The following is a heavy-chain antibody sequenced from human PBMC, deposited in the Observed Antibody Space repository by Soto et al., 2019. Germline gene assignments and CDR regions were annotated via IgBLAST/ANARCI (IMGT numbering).Heavy chain of an antibody. J-gene: IGHJ4*02. Sequence: EVQLVESGGGLVQPGRSLRLSCAASGFTFDDYAMHWVRQAPGKGLEWVSGISWNSGSIGYADSVKGRFTISRDNAKSSLYLQMNSMRAEDTALYYCAKDIRGTGVGYFDYWGQGTLVTVSS. CDR1: GFTFDDYA. CDR3: AKDIRGTGVGYFDY. V-gene: IGHV3-9*01. D-gene: IGHD1-26*01. CDR2: ISWNSGSI.